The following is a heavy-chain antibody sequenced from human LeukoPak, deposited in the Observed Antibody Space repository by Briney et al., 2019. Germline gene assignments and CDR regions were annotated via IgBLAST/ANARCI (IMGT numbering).Heavy chain of an antibody. Sequence: GASVKVSCKASGYTFTGYYIHWVRQAPGQGLEWMGWINPNTGNPTYAQGFTGRFVFSLDTSVTTAYLQISSLKAEDTAVYYCASPNGYSSSPNFDYWGQGTLVTVSS. D-gene: IGHD6-13*01. V-gene: IGHV7-4-1*02. CDR2: INPNTGNP. J-gene: IGHJ4*02. CDR1: GYTFTGYY. CDR3: ASPNGYSSSPNFDY.